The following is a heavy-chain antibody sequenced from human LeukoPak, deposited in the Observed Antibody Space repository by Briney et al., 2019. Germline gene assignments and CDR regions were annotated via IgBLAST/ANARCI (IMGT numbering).Heavy chain of an antibody. CDR2: IIPIFGTA. Sequence: ASVTVSFKASGGTFSSYAISWVRQAPGQGLEWMGGIIPIFGTANYAQKFQGRVTITADESTSTAYMELSSLRSEDTAVYYCARAFGAPYYYGSGSYYWWGQGTLVTVSS. CDR3: ARAFGAPYYYGSGSYYW. D-gene: IGHD3-10*01. V-gene: IGHV1-69*13. J-gene: IGHJ4*02. CDR1: GGTFSSYA.